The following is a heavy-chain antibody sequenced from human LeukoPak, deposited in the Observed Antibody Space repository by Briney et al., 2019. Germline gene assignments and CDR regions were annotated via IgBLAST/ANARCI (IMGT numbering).Heavy chain of an antibody. CDR1: GFDFSINA. D-gene: IGHD2/OR15-2a*01. J-gene: IGHJ6*02. Sequence: GGSLRLSCAASGFDFSINAMHWVRQAPGKGLEWVSLISYDGSKKYYADSVKGRFTISRDNPKITLHLQMNSLRPEDAAVCYCARVAAAYDTFSYHGMDVWGQGTTVIVSS. V-gene: IGHV3-30-3*01. CDR3: ARVAAAYDTFSYHGMDV. CDR2: ISYDGSKK.